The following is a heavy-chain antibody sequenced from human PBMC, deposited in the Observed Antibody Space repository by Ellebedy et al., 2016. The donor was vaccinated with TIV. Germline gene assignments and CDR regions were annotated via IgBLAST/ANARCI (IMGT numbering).Heavy chain of an antibody. CDR3: ANGHCSGDTCYPGPKFFDY. CDR2: IYSGGST. Sequence: PGGSLRLSCAASGFSVHNNYMSWVRQAPGKGLEWVSVIYSGGSTYYADSVKGRFTISRDNSNNTLSMQLNNLRAEDTAVYYCANGHCSGDTCYPGPKFFDYWGPGALVTVSS. CDR1: GFSVHNNY. J-gene: IGHJ4*02. D-gene: IGHD2-15*01. V-gene: IGHV3-53*05.